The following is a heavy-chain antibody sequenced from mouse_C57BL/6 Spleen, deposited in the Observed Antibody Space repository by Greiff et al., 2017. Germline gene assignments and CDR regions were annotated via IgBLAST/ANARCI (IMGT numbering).Heavy chain of an antibody. Sequence: EVQLQESGPELVKPGASVKMSCKASGYTFTDYNMHWVKQSHGKSLEWIGYINPNNGGTSYNQKFKGKATLTVNKSSSTAYMELRSLTSEDSAVYYCARKEYYGSEAMDYWGQGTSVTVSS. CDR3: ARKEYYGSEAMDY. CDR1: GYTFTDYN. D-gene: IGHD1-1*01. CDR2: INPNNGGT. V-gene: IGHV1-22*01. J-gene: IGHJ4*01.